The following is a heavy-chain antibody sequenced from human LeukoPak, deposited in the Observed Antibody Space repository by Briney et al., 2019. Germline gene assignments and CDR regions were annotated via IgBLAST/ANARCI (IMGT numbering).Heavy chain of an antibody. J-gene: IGHJ3*02. CDR2: IYYSGST. Sequence: SETLSLTCTVSGGSISSYYWSWIRQPPGKGLEWIGYIYYSGSTNYNPSLKSRVTISVDSSKNQFSLELSSVTAADTAVYYCARTSSVRDDAFDIWGQGTMVTVSS. CDR1: GGSISSYY. CDR3: ARTSSVRDDAFDI. V-gene: IGHV4-59*01. D-gene: IGHD2-21*02.